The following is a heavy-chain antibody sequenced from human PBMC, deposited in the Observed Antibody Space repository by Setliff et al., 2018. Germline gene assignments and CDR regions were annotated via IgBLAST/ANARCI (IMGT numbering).Heavy chain of an antibody. CDR2: INHSGST. Sequence: SETLSLTCTVSGGSISSSSYYWSWIRQPPGKGLEWIGEINHSGSTNYNPSLKSRVTISVDTSKNQFSLKLSSVTAADTAVYYCARKKTVYWYYGMDVWGQGTTVTVSS. D-gene: IGHD2-15*01. CDR1: GGSISSSSYY. CDR3: ARKKTVYWYYGMDV. J-gene: IGHJ6*02. V-gene: IGHV4-39*07.